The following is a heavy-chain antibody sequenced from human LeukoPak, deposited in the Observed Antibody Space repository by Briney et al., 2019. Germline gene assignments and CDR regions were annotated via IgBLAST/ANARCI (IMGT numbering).Heavy chain of an antibody. CDR3: ARRGSMGGSFVGAFDI. CDR2: IYYTGRT. J-gene: IGHJ3*02. CDR1: GDSFSRNTYS. V-gene: IGHV4-39*01. Sequence: PSETLSLTCTVSGDSFSRNTYSWGWIRQPPGKGLEWIGSIYYTGRTFYNPSLKSRVTISVDTSKNQFSLKLSSVTAADTAVYYCARRGSMGGSFVGAFDIWGQGTMVTVSP. D-gene: IGHD1-26*01.